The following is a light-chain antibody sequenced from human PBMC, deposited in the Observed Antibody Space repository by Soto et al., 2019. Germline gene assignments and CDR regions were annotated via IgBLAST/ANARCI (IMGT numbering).Light chain of an antibody. J-gene: IGKJ4*01. CDR3: QQYYSLPLT. CDR2: WAS. CDR1: QSLLYDSNNKNY. Sequence: DIGMSQSPASLAASLGERATINCKSSQSLLYDSNNKNYLAWYQQKPGQPPKLLIYWASMRESGVPDRFSGSGSGTDFTLTITSLQAEDVAVYYCQQYYSLPLTFGGGTKV. V-gene: IGKV4-1*01.